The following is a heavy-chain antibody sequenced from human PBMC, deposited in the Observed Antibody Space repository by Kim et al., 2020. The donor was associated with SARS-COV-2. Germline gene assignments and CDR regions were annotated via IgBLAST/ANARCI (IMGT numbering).Heavy chain of an antibody. D-gene: IGHD2-15*01. Sequence: NHNPSLRRRVTTSVDTSKNQFSLKLSSVTAADTAVYYCARELLHNWFDPWGQGTLVTVSS. J-gene: IGHJ5*02. V-gene: IGHV4-4*07. CDR3: ARELLHNWFDP.